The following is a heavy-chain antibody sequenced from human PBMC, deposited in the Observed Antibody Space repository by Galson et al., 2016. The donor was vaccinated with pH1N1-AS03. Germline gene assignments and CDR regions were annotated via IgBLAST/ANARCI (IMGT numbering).Heavy chain of an antibody. CDR2: VSYDGSNK. J-gene: IGHJ5*02. D-gene: IGHD1-26*01. Sequence: SLRLSCAAPGFALSHYGMHWVRQAPGKGLECVAVVSYDGSNKYYGDSVKGRFTISRDNSKNTLFLQVNGLRPEDTGVYYCARESRGVGAFEVGFDPWGQGTLVTVSS. CDR1: GFALSHYG. V-gene: IGHV3-30*01. CDR3: ARESRGVGAFEVGFDP.